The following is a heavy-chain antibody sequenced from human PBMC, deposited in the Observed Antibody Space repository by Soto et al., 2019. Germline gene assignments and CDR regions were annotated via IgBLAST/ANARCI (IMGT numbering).Heavy chain of an antibody. D-gene: IGHD3-3*01. CDR1: GFSFISYS. V-gene: IGHV3-21*02. CDR3: VSDFGWYFRSGYMDV. J-gene: IGHJ6*03. CDR2: INEDSSYI. Sequence: EVQLVESGGGLVKPGGSLRLSCAASGFSFISYSMNWVRQAPGKGLEWVSSINEDSSYIYYAHSLRGRFTISRDNAKDSLYLQMNSLRAEYTAVYYCVSDFGWYFRSGYMDVWGDGATVTVSS.